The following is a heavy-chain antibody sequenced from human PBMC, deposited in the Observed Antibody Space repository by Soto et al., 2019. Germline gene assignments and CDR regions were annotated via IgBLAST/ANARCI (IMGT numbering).Heavy chain of an antibody. CDR2: INNNGST. D-gene: IGHD3-3*02. Sequence: SETLSLTCSVSGGSVSGYHWSWIRQPPGKGLEWIGYINNNGSTYYNPSLKSRVTISVDTSKNQFSLKLSSVTAADTAVYYCASPKIAFYNWFDPWGQGTLVTVSS. CDR3: ASPKIAFYNWFDP. J-gene: IGHJ5*02. CDR1: GGSVSGYH. V-gene: IGHV4-4*08.